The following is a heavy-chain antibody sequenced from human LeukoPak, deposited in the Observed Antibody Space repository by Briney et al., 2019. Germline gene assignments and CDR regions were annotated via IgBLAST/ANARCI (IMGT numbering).Heavy chain of an antibody. J-gene: IGHJ4*02. CDR1: GYGFTSYW. CDR2: IYPGDSDT. D-gene: IGHD3-22*01. CDR3: ARGDYYDSSGYYW. Sequence: GESLKISCKGSGYGFTSYWIGWVRQLPGKGLEWMGIIYPGDSDTRYSPSFHGHVTISADKSISTAYLQWSSLKASDTAMYYCARGDYYDSSGYYWWGQGTLVTVSS. V-gene: IGHV5-51*01.